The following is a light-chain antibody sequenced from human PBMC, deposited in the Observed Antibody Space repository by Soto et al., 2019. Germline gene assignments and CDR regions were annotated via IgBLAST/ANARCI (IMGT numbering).Light chain of an antibody. CDR1: QSIDIY. CDR3: QQSYSSPT. J-gene: IGKJ5*01. V-gene: IGKV1-39*01. CDR2: SAS. Sequence: DIQMTQSPSSLSASVGDRVTIACRTSQSIDIYLNWYQQRPGEAPKLLIYSASSLQSGVPSRFRGGGSGTYFTLTISSLQPADFATYYCQQSYSSPTFGRGTRLEIK.